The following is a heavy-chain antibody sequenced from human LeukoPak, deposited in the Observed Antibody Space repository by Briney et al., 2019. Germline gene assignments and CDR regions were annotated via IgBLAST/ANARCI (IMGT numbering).Heavy chain of an antibody. CDR3: ARDSMGIAVAGYFDY. CDR1: GYTFSSHG. J-gene: IGHJ4*02. D-gene: IGHD6-19*01. CDR2: TSAYNGNT. Sequence: ASVKVSCKASGYTFSSHGISWVRQAPGQGRDWMGWTSAYNGNTNYAQKFQGRVTITADESTSTAYMELSSLRSEDTAVYYCARDSMGIAVAGYFDYWGQGTLVTVSS. V-gene: IGHV1-18*01.